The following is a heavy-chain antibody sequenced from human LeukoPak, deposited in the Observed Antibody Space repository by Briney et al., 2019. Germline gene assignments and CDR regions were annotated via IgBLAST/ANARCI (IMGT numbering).Heavy chain of an antibody. J-gene: IGHJ4*02. Sequence: GGSLRLSCAASGITFSSYWMHWVRQAPGKGLVWVSRINSDGSSTSYADSVKGRFTISRDNAKNTLYLQMNSLRAEDTAVYYCAKEQWLAGLDYWGQGTLVTVSS. V-gene: IGHV3-74*01. CDR2: INSDGSST. CDR3: AKEQWLAGLDY. D-gene: IGHD6-19*01. CDR1: GITFSSYW.